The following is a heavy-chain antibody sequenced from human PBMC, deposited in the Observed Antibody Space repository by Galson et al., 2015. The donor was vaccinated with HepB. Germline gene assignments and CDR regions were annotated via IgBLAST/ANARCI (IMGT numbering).Heavy chain of an antibody. CDR3: ARQLGSSGFDY. V-gene: IGHV4-39*01. CDR1: GGSISSGTYY. CDR2: MYYSGIT. Sequence: SETLSLTCTVSGGSISSGTYYWGWIRQPPGKGLEWIGIMYYSGITYYNPSLKSRVTISVATSKKQLSLKLSSVTAADTAVYYCARQLGSSGFDYWGQGTLVTVSS. J-gene: IGHJ4*02. D-gene: IGHD6-6*01.